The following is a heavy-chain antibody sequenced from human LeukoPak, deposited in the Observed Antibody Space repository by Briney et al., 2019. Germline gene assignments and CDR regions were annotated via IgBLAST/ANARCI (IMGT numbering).Heavy chain of an antibody. CDR1: GYSFTSYW. V-gene: IGHV5-51*01. Sequence: GESLKISCKGSGYSFTSYWIGWVRQMPAKGLEWMGIIYPGDSDTTYSPSFQGQVTISADKSISTAYLKWGSLKASDAAMYYCARTVESRLITFGGVIVYFDYWGQGTLVTVSS. CDR3: ARTVESRLITFGGVIVYFDY. D-gene: IGHD3-16*02. CDR2: IYPGDSDT. J-gene: IGHJ4*02.